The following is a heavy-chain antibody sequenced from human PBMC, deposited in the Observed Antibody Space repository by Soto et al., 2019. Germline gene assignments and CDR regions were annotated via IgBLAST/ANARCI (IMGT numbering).Heavy chain of an antibody. V-gene: IGHV1-69*13. J-gene: IGHJ5*02. D-gene: IGHD2-2*01. CDR2: IIPIFGTA. Sequence: SVKVSCKASGGTFISYAISWLLQAPGQGLEWMGGIIPIFGTANYAQKFQGRVTITADESTSTAYMELSSLRSEDTAVYYCAREGSTSFGWFDPWGQGTLVTVSS. CDR3: AREGSTSFGWFDP. CDR1: GGTFISYA.